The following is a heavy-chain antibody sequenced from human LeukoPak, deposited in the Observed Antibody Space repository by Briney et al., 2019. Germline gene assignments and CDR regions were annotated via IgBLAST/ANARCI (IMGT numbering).Heavy chain of an antibody. D-gene: IGHD7-27*01. CDR3: AKVKLGSYYYYMDV. J-gene: IGHJ6*03. CDR2: ISGSGSGGST. Sequence: GSLRLSCAASGFPLSRSAMSWVRQAPGKGLEWVSNISGSGSGGSTYYADSVKGRFTISRDNSKNTLYLQMNSLRAEDTAVYYCAKVKLGSYYYYMDVWGKGTTVTISS. CDR1: GFPLSRSA. V-gene: IGHV3-23*01.